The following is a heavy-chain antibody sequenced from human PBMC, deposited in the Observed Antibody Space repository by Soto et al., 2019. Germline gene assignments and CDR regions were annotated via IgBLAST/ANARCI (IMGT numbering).Heavy chain of an antibody. CDR2: ISSSSSTI. J-gene: IGHJ4*02. CDR1: GFTFSSYS. V-gene: IGHV3-48*01. D-gene: IGHD3-22*01. Sequence: GGSLRLSCAASGFTFSSYSMNWVRQAPGKGLEWVSYISSSSSTIYYADSVKGRFTISRDNAKNSLYLQMNSLRAEDTAVYYCARSPLGYYDSSGYPELWFDYWGQGTLVTVSS. CDR3: ARSPLGYYDSSGYPELWFDY.